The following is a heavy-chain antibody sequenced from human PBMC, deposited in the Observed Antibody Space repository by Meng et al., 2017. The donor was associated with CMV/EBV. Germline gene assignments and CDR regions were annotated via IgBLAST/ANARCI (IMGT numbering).Heavy chain of an antibody. D-gene: IGHD2-2*01. J-gene: IGHJ4*02. Sequence: GESLKISCAASGLTFSSYAMYWVRQAPGKGPEWVAVISYDGSNKYYADSVKGRFTISRDNSKNTLFLQMNSLRAEDTAVYYCARDMVVPATASYYFDYWGQGTLVTVSS. CDR3: ARDMVVPATASYYFDY. CDR2: ISYDGSNK. CDR1: GLTFSSYA. V-gene: IGHV3-30-3*01.